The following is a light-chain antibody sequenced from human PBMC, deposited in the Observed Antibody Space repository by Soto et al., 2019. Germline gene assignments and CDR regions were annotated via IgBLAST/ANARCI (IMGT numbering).Light chain of an antibody. V-gene: IGKV1-8*01. Sequence: ALRMTQSPSSLSASTGDRVTITCRASQEVSIYLAWYQQKPGKAPKLLISATSTLQNGVPSRFSGSGSATHFTLTISSLQSEDFATYYGQQYYSYPLTFGPGTKVDVK. CDR1: QEVSIY. CDR3: QQYYSYPLT. CDR2: ATS. J-gene: IGKJ3*01.